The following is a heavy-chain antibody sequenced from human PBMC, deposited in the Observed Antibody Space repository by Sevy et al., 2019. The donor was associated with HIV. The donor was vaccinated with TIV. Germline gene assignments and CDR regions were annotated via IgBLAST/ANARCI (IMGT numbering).Heavy chain of an antibody. CDR2: INHSGST. V-gene: IGHV4-34*01. D-gene: IGHD3-10*01. CDR1: GGSFSGYY. J-gene: IGHJ4*02. Sequence: SETLSLTCAVYGGSFSGYYWSWIRQPPGKGLEWIGEINHSGSTNYNPSLKSRVTISVDTSKNQFSLKLSSVTAVDTAVYYCARVPLWFRPFDYWGQGTLVTISS. CDR3: ARVPLWFRPFDY.